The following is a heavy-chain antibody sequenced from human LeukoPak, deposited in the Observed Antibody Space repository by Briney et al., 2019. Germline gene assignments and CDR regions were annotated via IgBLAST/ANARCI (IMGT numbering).Heavy chain of an antibody. V-gene: IGHV1-69*05. Sequence: ASVKVSCKASGGIISSYALNWVRQAPGQGLEWMGGIIPIFNTANYAQNFQGRVTISTDESTSTVYMELNSLRSDDTAVYYCAALTRGSTAALFEGWFDPWGQGTLVTVSS. CDR2: IIPIFNTA. J-gene: IGHJ5*02. CDR1: GGIISSYA. D-gene: IGHD6-13*01. CDR3: AALTRGSTAALFEGWFDP.